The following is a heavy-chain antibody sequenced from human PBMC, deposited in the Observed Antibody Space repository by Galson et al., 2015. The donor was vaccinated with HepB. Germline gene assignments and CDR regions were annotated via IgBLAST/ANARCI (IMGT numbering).Heavy chain of an antibody. V-gene: IGHV3-23*01. D-gene: IGHD1-26*01. CDR2: ISGAGGGA. CDR3: AKGPAGGSKRGAFDI. Sequence: SLRLSCAGSGFTFSDFTVAWVRQSPRMGLEWVSLISGAGGGALYADSVNGRFIISRDKSKNTVYLEVSSLTVDDTAVYYCAKGPAGGSKRGAFDIWGQGTVVTVSS. CDR1: GFTFSDFT. J-gene: IGHJ3*02.